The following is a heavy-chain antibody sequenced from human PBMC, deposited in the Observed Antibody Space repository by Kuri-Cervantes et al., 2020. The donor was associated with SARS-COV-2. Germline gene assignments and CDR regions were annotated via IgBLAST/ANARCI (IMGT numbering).Heavy chain of an antibody. CDR2: INPNSGGA. Sequence: ASVKVSCKASGYTFTGYYMYWVRQAPGQGLEWMGWINPNSGGANYAQKFQGWVTMTRDTSISTAYMELSRLRSDDTAVYYCVRGMVRGLIQYYYYGMDVWGQGTTVTVSS. CDR1: GYTFTGYY. J-gene: IGHJ6*02. D-gene: IGHD3-10*01. V-gene: IGHV1-2*04. CDR3: VRGMVRGLIQYYYYGMDV.